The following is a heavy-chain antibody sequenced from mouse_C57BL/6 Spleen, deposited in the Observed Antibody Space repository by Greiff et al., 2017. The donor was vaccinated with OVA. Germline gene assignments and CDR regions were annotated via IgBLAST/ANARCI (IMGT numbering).Heavy chain of an antibody. CDR3: ARHYGSSYDAMDY. J-gene: IGHJ4*01. D-gene: IGHD1-1*01. CDR2: IDPANGNT. V-gene: IGHV14-3*01. CDR1: GFNIKNTY. Sequence: VHVKQSVAELVRPGASVKLSCTASGFNIKNTYMHWVKQRPEQGLEWIGRIDPANGNTKYAPKFQGKATITADTSSNTAYLQLSSLTSEDTAIYYCARHYGSSYDAMDYWGQGTSVTVSS.